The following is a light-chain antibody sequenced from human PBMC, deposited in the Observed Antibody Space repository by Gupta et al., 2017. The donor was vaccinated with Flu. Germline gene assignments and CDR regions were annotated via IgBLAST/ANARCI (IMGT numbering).Light chain of an antibody. CDR3: MQRLDFPPT. CDR1: QSLLDSNDGDTY. J-gene: IGKJ5*01. CDR2: TVS. Sequence: TPGEAASISCRSSQSLLDSNDGDTYLDWYVQKPGQSPQLLIYTVSSRASGVPDRFSGSGSGTDFTLKINRVEADDVGVYYCMQRLDFPPTFGQGTRLEIK. V-gene: IGKV2-40*01.